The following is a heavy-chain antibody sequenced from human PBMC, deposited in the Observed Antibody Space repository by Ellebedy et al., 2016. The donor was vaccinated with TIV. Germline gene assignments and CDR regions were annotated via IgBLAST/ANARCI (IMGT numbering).Heavy chain of an antibody. V-gene: IGHV3-7*01. CDR2: IKQDGSEK. CDR3: ARDLADSGSYYGEFDY. D-gene: IGHD1-26*01. Sequence: GGSLRLSXAASGFTFSSYWMSWVRQAPGKGLEWVANIKQDGSEKYYVDSVKGRFTISRDNAKNSLYLQMNSLRAEDTAVYYCARDLADSGSYYGEFDYWGQGTLVTVSS. CDR1: GFTFSSYW. J-gene: IGHJ4*02.